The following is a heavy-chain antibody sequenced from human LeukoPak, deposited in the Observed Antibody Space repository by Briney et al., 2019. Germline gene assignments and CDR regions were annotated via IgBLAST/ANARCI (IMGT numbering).Heavy chain of an antibody. CDR1: GFTFSSYE. V-gene: IGHV3-48*03. Sequence: PGGSLRLSCAASGFTFSSYEMNWVRQAPGKGLEWVSYISSSGSTIYYADSVKGRFTISRDNAKNSLYLQMNSLRAEDTAVYYCARDKAVRGVIVWFDPWGQGTLVTVSS. D-gene: IGHD3-10*01. J-gene: IGHJ5*02. CDR2: ISSSGSTI. CDR3: ARDKAVRGVIVWFDP.